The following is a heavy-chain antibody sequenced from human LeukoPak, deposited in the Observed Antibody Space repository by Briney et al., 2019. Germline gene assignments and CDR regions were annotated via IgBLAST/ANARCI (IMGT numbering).Heavy chain of an antibody. CDR3: ARRATGTTNDYYYYGMDV. D-gene: IGHD1-1*01. J-gene: IGHJ6*02. V-gene: IGHV1-69*13. CDR1: GGTFSSYA. Sequence: ASVTVSCKASGGTFSSYAISWVRQAPGQGLEWMGGIIPIFGTANYAQKFQGRVTITADESTSTAYMELSSLRSEDTAVYYCARRATGTTNDYYYYGMDVWGQGTTVTVSS. CDR2: IIPIFGTA.